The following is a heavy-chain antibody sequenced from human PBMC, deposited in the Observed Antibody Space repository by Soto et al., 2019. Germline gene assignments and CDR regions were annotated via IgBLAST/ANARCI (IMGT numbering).Heavy chain of an antibody. D-gene: IGHD6-13*01. J-gene: IGHJ6*02. CDR2: MIPIVATA. V-gene: IGHV1-69*13. Sequence: ASVKVSCKASGGTFDTYAISCVRQAPGQGLERIGGMIPIVATANYAQKFQGRVTLTAHGSTSTAYMELSSLRSEGTAVYYCARDLIQQLVSSYYYGMDVWGQGTTVTVSS. CDR1: GGTFDTYA. CDR3: ARDLIQQLVSSYYYGMDV.